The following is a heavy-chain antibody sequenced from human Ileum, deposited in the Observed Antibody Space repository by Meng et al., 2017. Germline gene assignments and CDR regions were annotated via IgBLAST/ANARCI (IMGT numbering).Heavy chain of an antibody. J-gene: IGHJ4*02. V-gene: IGHV4-30-4*01. D-gene: IGHD2-8*01. CDR1: GGSMISGDYY. CDR2: IYSNGNT. CDR3: ARAPKYCTNAVCSRPLDS. Sequence: QVQLQESGPRLVKPSQTLSLTCTVSGGSMISGDYYWSWVRQSPGKGPEWIGYIYSNGNTYSNPSLRGRLMISIDTSKNQFSLKLSSVTAADTAVYYCARAPKYCTNAVCSRPLDSWGQGTLVTVSS.